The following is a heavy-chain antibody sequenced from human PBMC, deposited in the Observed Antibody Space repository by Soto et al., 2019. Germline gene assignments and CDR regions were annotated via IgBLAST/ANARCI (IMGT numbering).Heavy chain of an antibody. D-gene: IGHD4-17*01. CDR2: ISYDGSNK. V-gene: IGHV3-30*18. Sequence: QVQLVESGGGVVQPGRSLRLSCAASGFTFSSYGMHWVRQAPGKGLEWVAVISYDGSNKYYADSVKGRFTISRDNSKNTLYLQMYSLRAEDTAVYYCAKGRLRYTYYFDYWGQGTLVTVSS. CDR3: AKGRLRYTYYFDY. J-gene: IGHJ4*02. CDR1: GFTFSSYG.